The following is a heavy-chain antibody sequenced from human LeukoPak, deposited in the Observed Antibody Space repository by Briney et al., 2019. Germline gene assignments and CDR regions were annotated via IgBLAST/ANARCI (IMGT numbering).Heavy chain of an antibody. CDR2: IWYDGSKK. CDR1: GFTFSTYG. J-gene: IGHJ4*02. V-gene: IGHV3-33*01. Sequence: GGSLRLSCAASGFTFSTYGMHWVRQAPGKGLEWVAVIWYDGSKKYYADSVKGRFTISRDNSKNTLYLQMNSLRAEDTAVYYCARDSFDSNGYSDGIHWGQGTLVTVSS. CDR3: ARDSFDSNGYSDGIH. D-gene: IGHD3-22*01.